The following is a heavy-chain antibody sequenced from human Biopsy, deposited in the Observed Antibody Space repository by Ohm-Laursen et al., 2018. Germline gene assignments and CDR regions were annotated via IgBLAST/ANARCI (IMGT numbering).Heavy chain of an antibody. CDR3: ARDAEEFDSSGPRFDY. CDR2: IWSDGNNK. D-gene: IGHD3-22*01. Sequence: LSLTCAASGFTFIRHGMHWVRQAPGKGLEWVAVIWSDGNNKYYADSVKGRFTISRDTSRNTLYMQMNSLRVEDTALYYCARDAEEFDSSGPRFDYWGQGTLVTVSS. J-gene: IGHJ4*02. V-gene: IGHV3-33*01. CDR1: GFTFIRHG.